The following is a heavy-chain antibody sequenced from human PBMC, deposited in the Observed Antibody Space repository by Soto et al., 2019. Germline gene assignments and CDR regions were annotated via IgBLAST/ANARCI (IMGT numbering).Heavy chain of an antibody. CDR3: ASLTIFGVVQWFDP. J-gene: IGHJ5*02. D-gene: IGHD3-3*01. Sequence: PSETLSLTCTVSGGSISSYYWSWIRQPPGKGLEWIGYIYYSGSTNYNPSLKSRVTISVDTSKNQFSLKLSSVTAADTAVYYCASLTIFGVVQWFDPWGQGTLVTVSS. CDR2: IYYSGST. CDR1: GGSISSYY. V-gene: IGHV4-59*08.